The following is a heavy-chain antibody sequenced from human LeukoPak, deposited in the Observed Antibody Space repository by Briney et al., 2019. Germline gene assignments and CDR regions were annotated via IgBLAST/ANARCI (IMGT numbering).Heavy chain of an antibody. CDR3: ARPDYGDYLFDY. V-gene: IGHV1-18*04. CDR1: GYTFTSYG. CDR2: ISAYNGNT. J-gene: IGHJ4*02. D-gene: IGHD4-17*01. Sequence: ASAKVSCKASGYTFTSYGISWVREAPGQGLEWMGWISAYNGNTNYAQKLQGRVTMTTDTSTSTAYMELRSLRSDDTAVYYCARPDYGDYLFDYWGQGTLVTVSS.